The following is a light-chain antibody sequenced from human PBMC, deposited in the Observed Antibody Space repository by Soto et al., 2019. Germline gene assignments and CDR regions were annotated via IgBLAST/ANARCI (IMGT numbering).Light chain of an antibody. CDR1: QSLNNN. Sequence: EIVMTQSPATLSVSPGERATLSCRASQSLNNNLAWYQQKPGQAPSLLIYGASTRATGIPARFSGSGSGTEFTLTISNLQSEDFAVYSCQQYNSWPLTFGGGTKVEIK. J-gene: IGKJ4*01. CDR2: GAS. CDR3: QQYNSWPLT. V-gene: IGKV3D-15*01.